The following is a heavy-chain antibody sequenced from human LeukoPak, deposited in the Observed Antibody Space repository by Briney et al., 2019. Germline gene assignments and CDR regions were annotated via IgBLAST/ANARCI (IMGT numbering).Heavy chain of an antibody. V-gene: IGHV4-39*01. J-gene: IGHJ4*02. D-gene: IGHD2-21*01. Sequence: SKTLSLTCTVSGASISSSNFYWDWIRQPPGKGLEWIGNIYYGETTSYNPSFKSRVTISVDTSKNQFSLKLNSVTAADTAMYFCVRHYVLHIVGPSWWGQGILVTVSS. CDR3: VRHYVLHIVGPSW. CDR1: GASISSSNFY. CDR2: IYYGETT.